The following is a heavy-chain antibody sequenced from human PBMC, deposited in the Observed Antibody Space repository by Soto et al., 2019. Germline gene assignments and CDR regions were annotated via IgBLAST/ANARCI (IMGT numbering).Heavy chain of an antibody. V-gene: IGHV4-30-2*06. CDR2: IYQSGSA. CDR3: ARAFYGVDL. CDR1: GGSITSGGYS. Sequence: PSETLSLTCTVSGGSITSGGYSWSWIRQSPGQGLEWIGCIYQSGSAFYNPSLKTRATILVDRSKNQFSLNLTSVTAADAAVYYCARAFYGVDLWGQGTTVTVSS. J-gene: IGHJ6*02.